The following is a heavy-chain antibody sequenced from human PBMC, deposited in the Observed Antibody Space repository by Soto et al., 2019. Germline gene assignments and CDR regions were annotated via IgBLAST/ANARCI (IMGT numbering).Heavy chain of an antibody. J-gene: IGHJ6*02. V-gene: IGHV6-1*01. CDR3: ARDSLAGRGYYYYGMDV. Sequence: SQTLSLTCAISGDSVSSNSAAWNWIRQSPSRGLEWLGRTYYRSKWYNDYAVSVKSRITINPDTSKNQFSLQLNSVTPEDTAVHYCARDSLAGRGYYYYGMDVWGQGTTVTVSS. CDR2: TYYRSKWYN. CDR1: GDSVSSNSAA. D-gene: IGHD1-26*01.